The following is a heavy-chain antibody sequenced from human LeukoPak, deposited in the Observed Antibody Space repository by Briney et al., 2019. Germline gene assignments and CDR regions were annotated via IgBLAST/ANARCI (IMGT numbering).Heavy chain of an antibody. Sequence: GGSLRLSCAASGLTFSSYSMNWVRQAPGKGLEWVSSISSSSSYIYYADSVKGRFTISRDNAKNSLYLQMNSLRAEDTAVYYCARAYSSGYYDYWGQGTLVTVSS. D-gene: IGHD3-22*01. J-gene: IGHJ4*02. V-gene: IGHV3-21*01. CDR2: ISSSSSYI. CDR1: GLTFSSYS. CDR3: ARAYSSGYYDY.